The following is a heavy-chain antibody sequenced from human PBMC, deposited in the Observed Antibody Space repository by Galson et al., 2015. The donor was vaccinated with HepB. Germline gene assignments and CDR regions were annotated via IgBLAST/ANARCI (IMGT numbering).Heavy chain of an antibody. CDR1: GFTFSSYP. D-gene: IGHD6-19*01. V-gene: IGHV3-23*01. CDR3: AKHRSGWFGSGGY. J-gene: IGHJ4*02. CDR2: TSATGGST. Sequence: SLRLSCAASGFTFSSYPMSWVRQAPGKGLEWVSSTSATGGSTYSADSVKGRFTISRDNSKNTLYLQMNSLRGEDTAVYYCAKHRSGWFGSGGYWGQGTLVTVSS.